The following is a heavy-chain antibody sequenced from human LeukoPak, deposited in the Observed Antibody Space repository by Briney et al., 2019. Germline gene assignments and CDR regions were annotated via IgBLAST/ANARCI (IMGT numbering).Heavy chain of an antibody. V-gene: IGHV1-46*01. CDR2: IDPNDVGT. J-gene: IGHJ4*02. Sequence: GASVKVSCKTSGYSFTSYYMHWVRQAPGQGLEWMGIIDPNDVGTRYAQRFQGRLSLTRDTSTTTVYMELSSLSSEDTAVYCCAREGSWSSLGGYGHWGQGTLVTVSS. CDR3: AREGSWSSLGGYGH. CDR1: GYSFTSYY. D-gene: IGHD6-13*01.